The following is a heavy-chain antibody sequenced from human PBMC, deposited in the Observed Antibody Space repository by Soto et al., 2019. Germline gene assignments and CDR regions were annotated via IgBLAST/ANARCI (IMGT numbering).Heavy chain of an antibody. J-gene: IGHJ6*02. CDR1: GYSFTSYW. D-gene: IGHD3-16*02. CDR2: IDPSDAYT. CDR3: ARVSDYVWGSYRYYYYYGMDV. Sequence: GESLKISCKGSGYSFTSYWISWVRQMPGKGLEWIGRIDPSDAYTNYSPSFQGHVTISADKSISTAYLQWSSLKASDTAVYYCARVSDYVWGSYRYYYYYGMDVWGQGTTVTVSS. V-gene: IGHV5-10-1*01.